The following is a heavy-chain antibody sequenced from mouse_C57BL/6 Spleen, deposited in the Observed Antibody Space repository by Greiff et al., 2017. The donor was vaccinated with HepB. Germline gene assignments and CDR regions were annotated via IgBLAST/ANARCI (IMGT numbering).Heavy chain of an antibody. D-gene: IGHD1-1*01. CDR2: INPNNGGT. CDR3: ARRDYGSSYAMDY. J-gene: IGHJ4*01. V-gene: IGHV1-18*01. Sequence: DVQLQESGPELVKPGASVKIPCKASGYTFTDYNMDWVKQSHGKSLEWIGDINPNNGGTNYNQKFKGKATLTVDKSSSTAYMELRSLTSEDTAVYYCARRDYGSSYAMDYWGQGTSVTVSS. CDR1: GYTFTDYN.